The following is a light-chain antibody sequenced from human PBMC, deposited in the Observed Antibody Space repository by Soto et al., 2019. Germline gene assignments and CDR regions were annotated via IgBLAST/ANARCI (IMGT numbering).Light chain of an antibody. CDR2: LAS. CDR3: QQYGSSPRT. CDR1: QGISNY. V-gene: IGKV1-27*01. Sequence: DIQMTQSPSSLSASVGDRVTITCRTSQGISNYLAWYQQKSGKAPKLLIYLASTLRSGVSSRFSGSRSGTDFTLTISRLEPEDFAVYYCQQYGSSPRTFGQRTKVDIK. J-gene: IGKJ1*01.